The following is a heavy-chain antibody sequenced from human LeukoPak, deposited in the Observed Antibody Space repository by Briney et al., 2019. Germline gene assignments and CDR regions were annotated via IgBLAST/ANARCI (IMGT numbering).Heavy chain of an antibody. V-gene: IGHV1-8*01. D-gene: IGHD7-27*01. Sequence: ASVRVSSKASGYTFTSYDFNWVRQATGQRPEWMGWMSPNSGDTGYAQKFQDRVTMTRNTSISTAYMELSSLRSDDAAVYYCARGPPNWGYDYWGPGTLVTVSS. J-gene: IGHJ4*02. CDR3: ARGPPNWGYDY. CDR1: GYTFTSYD. CDR2: MSPNSGDT.